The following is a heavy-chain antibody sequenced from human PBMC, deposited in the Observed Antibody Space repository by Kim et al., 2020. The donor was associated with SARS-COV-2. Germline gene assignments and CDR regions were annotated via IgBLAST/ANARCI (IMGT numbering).Heavy chain of an antibody. J-gene: IGHJ6*02. V-gene: IGHV3-13*01. CDR3: ARAPIAARPEDYYYYGMDV. Sequence: KGRFTISRENAKNSVYLQMNSLRAGDTAVYYCARAPIAARPEDYYYYGMDVWGQGTTVTVSS. D-gene: IGHD6-6*01.